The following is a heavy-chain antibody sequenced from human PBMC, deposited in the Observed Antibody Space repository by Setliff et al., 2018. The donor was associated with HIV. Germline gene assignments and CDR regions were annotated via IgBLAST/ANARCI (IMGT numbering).Heavy chain of an antibody. Sequence: GGSLRLSCAASGFTFSSYWMHWVRQAPGKGLVWVSHINTDGGCTTYVDSVKGRFTISRDNTKNTLYLQMDSLRAEDTAMYYCARASSSGSYEWGQGTLVTVSS. D-gene: IGHD1-26*01. J-gene: IGHJ4*02. V-gene: IGHV3-74*01. CDR2: INTDGGCT. CDR1: GFTFSSYW. CDR3: ARASSSGSYE.